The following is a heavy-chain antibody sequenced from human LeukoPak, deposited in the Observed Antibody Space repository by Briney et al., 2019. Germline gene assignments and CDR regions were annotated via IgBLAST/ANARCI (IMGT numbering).Heavy chain of an antibody. CDR3: ARETLGYSYASPFDY. J-gene: IGHJ4*02. V-gene: IGHV4-59*01. Sequence: KSSETLSLTCTVSGGSISSYYWSWIRQPPGKGLEWIGDIYYSGSTNYNPSLKRRVTISVDTSKNQFSLKLSSVTAADTAVYYCARETLGYSYASPFDYWGQGTLVTVSS. CDR2: IYYSGST. CDR1: GGSISSYY. D-gene: IGHD5-18*01.